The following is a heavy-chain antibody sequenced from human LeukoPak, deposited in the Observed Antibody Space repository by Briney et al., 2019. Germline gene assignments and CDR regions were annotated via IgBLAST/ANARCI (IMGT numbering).Heavy chain of an antibody. D-gene: IGHD6-19*01. Sequence: SVTVSCTASGGTFSSYAISWVRQAPGQGLEWMGRIIPILGIANYAQKFQGRVTITADKSTSTAYMELSSLRSEDTAVYYCAREMYSSGWYFDYWGRGTLVTVSS. CDR2: IIPILGIA. CDR1: GGTFSSYA. J-gene: IGHJ4*02. V-gene: IGHV1-69*04. CDR3: AREMYSSGWYFDY.